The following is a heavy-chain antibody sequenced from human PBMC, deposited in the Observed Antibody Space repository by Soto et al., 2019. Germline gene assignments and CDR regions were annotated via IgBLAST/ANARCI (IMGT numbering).Heavy chain of an antibody. CDR1: GGSFSGYY. CDR2: INHSGST. D-gene: IGHD7-27*01. Sequence: QVQLQQWGAGLLKPSETLSLTCAVYGGSFSGYYWSWIRQPPGKGLEWIGEINHSGSTNYNPSLKRRVNISVDTSKNQFSLKLSSVTASDTAVYYCARGESNRYYYGMDVWGQGNTVTFSS. V-gene: IGHV4-34*01. CDR3: ARGESNRYYYGMDV. J-gene: IGHJ6*02.